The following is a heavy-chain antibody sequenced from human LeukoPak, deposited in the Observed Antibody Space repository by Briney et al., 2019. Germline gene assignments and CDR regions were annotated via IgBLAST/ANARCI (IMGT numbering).Heavy chain of an antibody. V-gene: IGHV3-21*01. D-gene: IGHD6-19*01. CDR1: GFTFSSYG. CDR3: AREDSSGWTYFDY. J-gene: IGHJ4*02. CDR2: ISSSSSYI. Sequence: PGRSLRLSCAASGFTFSSYGMHWVRQAPGKGLEWVSSISSSSSYIYYADSVKGRFTISRDNAKNSLYLQMNSLRAEDTAVYYCAREDSSGWTYFDYWGQGTLVTVSS.